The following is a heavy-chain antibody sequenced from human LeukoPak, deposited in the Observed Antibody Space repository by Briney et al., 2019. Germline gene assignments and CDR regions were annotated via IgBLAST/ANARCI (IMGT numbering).Heavy chain of an antibody. D-gene: IGHD5-18*01. V-gene: IGHV3-64D*09. CDR1: GFTFSSYA. CDR2: ISSDGGST. J-gene: IGHJ4*02. Sequence: GGSLRLSCSASGFTFSSYALHWVRQAPGQGLEYVSLISSDGGSTYYADSVKGRFTISRDNSKNTMSLQVSSRRAEDTAVYYCVRYGYGWFGVRGYVDFWGQGTLVTVSS. CDR3: VRYGYGWFGVRGYVDF.